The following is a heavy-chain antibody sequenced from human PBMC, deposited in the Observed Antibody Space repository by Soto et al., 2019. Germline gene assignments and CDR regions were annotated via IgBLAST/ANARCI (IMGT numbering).Heavy chain of an antibody. CDR3: ASCDLGELSLSITKVFDP. J-gene: IGHJ5*02. D-gene: IGHD3-16*02. CDR1: GGTFSSYT. CDR2: IIPILGIA. Sequence: QVQLVQSGAEVKKPGSSVKVSCKASGGTFSSYTISWVRQAPGQGLEWMGRIIPILGIANYAQKFQGRVTITADKSTSTAYMELSSLRSEDTAVYYCASCDLGELSLSITKVFDPWGQGTLVTVSS. V-gene: IGHV1-69*02.